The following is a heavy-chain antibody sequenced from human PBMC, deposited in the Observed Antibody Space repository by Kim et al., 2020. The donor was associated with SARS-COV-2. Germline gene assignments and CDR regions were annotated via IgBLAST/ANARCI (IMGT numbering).Heavy chain of an antibody. Sequence: GGSLRLSCAASGFTFSSYWMSWVRQAPGKGLEWVANIKQDGSEKYYVDSVKGRFTISRDNAKNSLYLQMNSLRAEDTAVYYCARVGDGYKSYYYYGMDVWGQGTTVTVSS. CDR2: IKQDGSEK. J-gene: IGHJ6*02. CDR3: ARVGDGYKSYYYYGMDV. CDR1: GFTFSSYW. D-gene: IGHD3-16*01. V-gene: IGHV3-7*01.